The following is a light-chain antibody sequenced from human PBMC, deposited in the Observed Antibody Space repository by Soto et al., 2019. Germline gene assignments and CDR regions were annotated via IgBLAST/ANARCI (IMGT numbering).Light chain of an antibody. J-gene: IGLJ2*01. CDR1: SSDVGGYNY. V-gene: IGLV2-14*01. CDR2: DVS. CDR3: SSYTSSSTLLV. Sequence: QSALTQPASVSGSPGQSITISCTGTSSDVGGYNYVSWYQQHPGKAPKLMIYDVSNRPSGVSNRFSGSKSGNTASLTISGPQAEDEAAYYCSSYTSSSTLLVFGGGTKVTVL.